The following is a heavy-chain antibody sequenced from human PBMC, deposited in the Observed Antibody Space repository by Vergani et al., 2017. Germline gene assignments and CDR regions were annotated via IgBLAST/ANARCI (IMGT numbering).Heavy chain of an antibody. CDR2: IRYDGSNK. Sequence: QVQLVESGGGVVQPGGSLRLSCAASGFTFSSYGMHWVRQAPGKGLEWVAFIRYDGSNKYYADSVKGRFTISRDNSKNTLYLQMNSLRAEDTAAYYCAKDPRGLRFGYYGMDVWGQGTTVTVSS. D-gene: IGHD4-17*01. V-gene: IGHV3-30*02. CDR3: AKDPRGLRFGYYGMDV. J-gene: IGHJ6*02. CDR1: GFTFSSYG.